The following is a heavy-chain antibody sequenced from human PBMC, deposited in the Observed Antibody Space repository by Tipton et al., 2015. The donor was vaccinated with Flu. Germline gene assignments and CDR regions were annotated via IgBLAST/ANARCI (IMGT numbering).Heavy chain of an antibody. CDR2: INHDGSEK. D-gene: IGHD2-15*01. CDR1: SFTFSSYW. CDR3: ATGPLLSPPRYNHGQGTGPFQS. J-gene: IGHJ3*02. V-gene: IGHV3-7*01. Sequence: SLRLSCTASSFTFSSYWMDWARQGPGKGLEWVANINHDGSEKEYVEAVRGRFTISRDNAENSLCLQMNNLRAGDTAVYYCATGPLLSPPRYNHGQGTGPFQSWGQGKMVAV.